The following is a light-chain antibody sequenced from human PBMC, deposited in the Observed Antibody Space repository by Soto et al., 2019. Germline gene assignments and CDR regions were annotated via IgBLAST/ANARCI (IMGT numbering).Light chain of an antibody. V-gene: IGKV1-5*03. CDR2: KAS. J-gene: IGKJ1*01. CDR1: QTISSW. CDR3: QHYNRYSEA. Sequence: DIQMTQSPSTLSGSVGDRVTITCRASQTISSWLAWYQQKPGKAPKLLIYKASTLKSGVPSRFSGSGSGTEFTLTISSLHPDDFATYYCQHYNRYSEAFGQGNKVELK.